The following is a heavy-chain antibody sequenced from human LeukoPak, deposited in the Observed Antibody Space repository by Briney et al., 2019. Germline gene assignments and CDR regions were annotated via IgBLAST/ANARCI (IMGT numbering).Heavy chain of an antibody. CDR3: AREATCSSTSCSVDY. Sequence: GASVKVSCKASGYTFTSYGISWVRQAPGQGLEWMGWISAYNGNTNYAQKLQGRVTMTTDTSTSTAYMELRSLRSDDTAVYYCAREATCSSTSCSVDYRGQGTQVTVSS. CDR2: ISAYNGNT. D-gene: IGHD2-2*01. J-gene: IGHJ4*02. CDR1: GYTFTSYG. V-gene: IGHV1-18*01.